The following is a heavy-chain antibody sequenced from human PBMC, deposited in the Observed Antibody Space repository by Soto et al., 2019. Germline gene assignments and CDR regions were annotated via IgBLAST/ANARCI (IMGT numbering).Heavy chain of an antibody. CDR3: ARDWGSSGYYFL. D-gene: IGHD3-22*01. CDR1: GFTFSNYA. Sequence: PGGSLRLSCAASGFTFSNYAMHWVRQAPGKGLEWVAVILYDGSNKYYADSVKGRFTISRDNSKNTLFLQMNSLRAEDTAVYYCARDWGSSGYYFLWGSGPLVTVSS. CDR2: ILYDGSNK. J-gene: IGHJ2*01. V-gene: IGHV3-30-3*01.